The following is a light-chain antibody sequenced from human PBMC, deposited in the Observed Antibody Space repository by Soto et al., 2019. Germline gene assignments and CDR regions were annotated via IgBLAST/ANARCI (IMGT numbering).Light chain of an antibody. J-gene: IGLJ1*01. Sequence: QSALTQPASVSGSPGQSITISCTGNSSDVGSYNLVSWYQQHPGKAPKFMLYEVSKRPSGVSNRFSGSKSGNTASLTISGLQAEDEADYYCFSYAGSSTYVFGAGTKVTVL. CDR3: FSYAGSSTYV. V-gene: IGLV2-23*02. CDR2: EVS. CDR1: SSDVGSYNL.